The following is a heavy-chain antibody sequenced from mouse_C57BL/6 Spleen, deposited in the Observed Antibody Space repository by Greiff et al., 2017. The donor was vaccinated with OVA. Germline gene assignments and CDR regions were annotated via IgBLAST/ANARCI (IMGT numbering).Heavy chain of an antibody. V-gene: IGHV1-69*01. J-gene: IGHJ2*01. CDR3: ARRGPYYFDY. CDR1: GYTFTSYW. D-gene: IGHD3-3*01. CDR2: IDPSDSYT. Sequence: VQLQQSGAELVMPGASVKLSCKASGYTFTSYWMHWVKQRPGQGLEWIGEIDPSDSYTNYNQKFKGKSTLTVDKSSSTAYMQLSSLTSEDSAVYYCARRGPYYFDYWGQGTTLTVSS.